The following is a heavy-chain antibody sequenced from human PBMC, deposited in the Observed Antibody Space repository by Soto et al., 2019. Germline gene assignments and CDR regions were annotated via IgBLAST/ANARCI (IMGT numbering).Heavy chain of an antibody. Sequence: QITLKESGPTLVKPTQTLTLTCTFSGCSLSTYGVSVGWIRQPPGKALEWLALIYWDNDKYYSPSLKSRLTITKDTSENQVVLTLTTMDPVDTATYYCAHSLASPYYYHCRCSSFDYWGQGTLVTVSS. CDR3: AHSLASPYYYHCRCSSFDY. J-gene: IGHJ4*01. D-gene: IGHD3-22*01. CDR1: GCSLSTYGVS. V-gene: IGHV2-5*02. CDR2: IYWDNDK.